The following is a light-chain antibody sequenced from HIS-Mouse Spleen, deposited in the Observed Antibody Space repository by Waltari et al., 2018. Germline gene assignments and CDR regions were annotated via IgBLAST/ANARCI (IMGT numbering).Light chain of an antibody. Sequence: DIQLTQSPSFLSASVGDRVTITCRASQGITSYLAWYQQKQGKAPTLLIYAASTLQSGVPSRFSGSGSGTEFTLTISSLQPEDFATYFCQQLNSYPMYNFSQGTKLEIK. CDR1: QGITSY. V-gene: IGKV1-9*01. J-gene: IGKJ2*01. CDR2: AAS. CDR3: QQLNSYPMYN.